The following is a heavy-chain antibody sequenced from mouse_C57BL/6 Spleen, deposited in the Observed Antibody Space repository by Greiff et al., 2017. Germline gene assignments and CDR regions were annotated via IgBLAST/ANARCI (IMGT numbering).Heavy chain of an antibody. D-gene: IGHD1-1*01. CDR1: GYTFTSYW. CDR3: ARYPITTSYWYFDV. V-gene: IGHV1-64*01. Sequence: QVHVKQPGAELVKPGASVKLSCKASGYTFTSYWMHWVKQRPGQGLEWIGMIHPNSGSTNYNEKFKSKATLTVDKSSSTAYMQLSSLTSEDSAVYYCARYPITTSYWYFDVWGTGTTVTVSS. CDR2: IHPNSGST. J-gene: IGHJ1*03.